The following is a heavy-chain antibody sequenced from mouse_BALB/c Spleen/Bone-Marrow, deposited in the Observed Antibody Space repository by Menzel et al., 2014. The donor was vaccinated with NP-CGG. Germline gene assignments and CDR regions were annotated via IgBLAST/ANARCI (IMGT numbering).Heavy chain of an antibody. CDR2: IDPANGNT. Sequence: EVQLQQSGAELVKPGASVKLSCTASGFDIKHTYMHWVKQRPEQGLEWIGRIDPANGNTKYDPKFQGKATITADTSSNTAYLQLSSLTSEDTAVYYCASYRYAWYFDVWGAGTTVTVSS. D-gene: IGHD2-14*01. CDR1: GFDIKHTY. V-gene: IGHV14-3*02. J-gene: IGHJ1*01. CDR3: ASYRYAWYFDV.